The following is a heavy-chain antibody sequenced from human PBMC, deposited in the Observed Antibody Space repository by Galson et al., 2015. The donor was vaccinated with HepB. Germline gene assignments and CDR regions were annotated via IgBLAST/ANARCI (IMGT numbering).Heavy chain of an antibody. J-gene: IGHJ6*02. Sequence: SLRLSCAASGFTFSSFGMHWVRQAPGKGLEWVAVIYSAGDNTYYAESVKGRFTISRDNSKNTLDLQMDSLRVEDTAVYYCGKEVHRLTDYRHGPYYSRKHLLGLGSAVSAS. V-gene: IGHV3-30*18. D-gene: IGHD4-11*01. CDR2: IYSAGDNT. CDR1: GFTFSSFG. CDR3: GKEVHRLTDYRHGPYYSRKHL.